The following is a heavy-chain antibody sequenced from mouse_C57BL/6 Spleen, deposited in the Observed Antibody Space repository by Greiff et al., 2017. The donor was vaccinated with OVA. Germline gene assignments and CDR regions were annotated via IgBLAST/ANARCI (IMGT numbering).Heavy chain of an antibody. CDR1: GYTFTDYE. D-gene: IGHD2-4*01. V-gene: IGHV1-15*01. CDR2: IDPETGGT. Sequence: QVQLQQSGAELVRPGASVTLSCKASGYTFTDYEMHWVKQTPVHGLEWIGAIDPETGGTAYNQKFKGKAILTADKSSSTAYMELRSLTSEDSAVYYCTRSRDYDGYAMDYWGQGTSVTVSS. J-gene: IGHJ4*01. CDR3: TRSRDYDGYAMDY.